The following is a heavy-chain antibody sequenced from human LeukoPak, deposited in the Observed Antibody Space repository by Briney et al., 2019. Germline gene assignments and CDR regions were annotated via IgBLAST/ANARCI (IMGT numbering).Heavy chain of an antibody. V-gene: IGHV3-15*01. CDR1: GFTFSNAW. CDR3: TTATGSYTSIDY. CDR2: IKSKTDGGTT. D-gene: IGHD3-10*01. J-gene: IGHJ4*02. Sequence: GGSLRLPCAASGFTFSNAWMSWVRQAPGKGLEWVGRIKSKTDGGTTDYAAPVKGRFTISRDDSKNTLYLQMNSLKTEDTAVYYCTTATGSYTSIDYWGQGTLVTVSS.